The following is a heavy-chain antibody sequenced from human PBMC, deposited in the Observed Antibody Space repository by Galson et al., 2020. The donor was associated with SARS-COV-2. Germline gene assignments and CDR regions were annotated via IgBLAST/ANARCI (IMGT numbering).Heavy chain of an antibody. D-gene: IGHD4-17*01. J-gene: IGHJ5*02. V-gene: IGHV1-2*02. Sequence: GAAVKVSFKASGFTYTDYYMNWVRPAPGQGLEWVEWINPYSGDTDQAQNFQGRVTMTSDTNMNTAYMELSSLTSDDSAIYYCASGDYGVSCGQGTLITVSS. CDR1: GFTYTDYY. CDR3: ASGDYGVS. CDR2: INPYSGDT.